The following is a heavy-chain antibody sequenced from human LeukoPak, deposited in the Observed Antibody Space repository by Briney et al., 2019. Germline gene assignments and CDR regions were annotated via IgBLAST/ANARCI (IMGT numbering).Heavy chain of an antibody. Sequence: GGSLRLSCAASGFTVSSNYMSWVRQAPGKGLEWVSGISWNSGSIGYADSVKGRFTISRDNAKNSLYLQMNSLRAEDTALYYCAKEGTYHDAFDIWGQGTMVTVSS. V-gene: IGHV3-9*01. CDR3: AKEGTYHDAFDI. J-gene: IGHJ3*02. D-gene: IGHD1-1*01. CDR2: ISWNSGSI. CDR1: GFTVSSNY.